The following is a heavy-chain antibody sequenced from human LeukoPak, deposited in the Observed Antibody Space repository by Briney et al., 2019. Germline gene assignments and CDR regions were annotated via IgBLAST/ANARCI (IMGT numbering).Heavy chain of an antibody. CDR2: IYSGGST. J-gene: IGHJ6*02. CDR3: ATATYYDFWSGYLTFYCCYGMDV. Sequence: GGSLRLSCAASGFTVSSNYMSWVRQAPGKGLEWVSVIYSGGSTYYADSVKGRFTISRDNSKNTLYLQMNSLRAEDTAVYYCATATYYDFWSGYLTFYCCYGMDVWGQGTTVTVSS. D-gene: IGHD3-3*01. V-gene: IGHV3-53*01. CDR1: GFTVSSNY.